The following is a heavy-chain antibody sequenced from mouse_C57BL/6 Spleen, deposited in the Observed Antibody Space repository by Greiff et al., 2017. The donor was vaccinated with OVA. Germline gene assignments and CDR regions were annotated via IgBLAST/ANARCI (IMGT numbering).Heavy chain of an antibody. CDR3: ARERSYDYDY. CDR1: GYTFTSYW. J-gene: IGHJ2*01. Sequence: QVQLQQPGAELVRPGPSVKLSCKASGYTFTSYWMHWVKQRPGQGLEWIGVIDPSDSYTNYNQKFKGKATWTVDTSSSTAYMQLSSLTSEDSAVYYCARERSYDYDYWGKGTTLTVSS. V-gene: IGHV1-59*01. D-gene: IGHD2-4*01. CDR2: IDPSDSYT.